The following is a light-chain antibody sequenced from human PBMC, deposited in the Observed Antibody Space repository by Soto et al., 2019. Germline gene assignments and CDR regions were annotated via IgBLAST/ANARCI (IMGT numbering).Light chain of an antibody. J-gene: IGKJ1*01. V-gene: IGKV3-15*01. CDR1: QSVSSN. CDR3: QHYNNWPRT. Sequence: EIVMKQSPATLSVSPGERATLSCRASQSVSSNLAWYQQKPGQAPRLLIYGASTRATGIPARFSGSGSGTEFTLTISSLQSEDFAVYYCQHYNNWPRTFGQGTKV. CDR2: GAS.